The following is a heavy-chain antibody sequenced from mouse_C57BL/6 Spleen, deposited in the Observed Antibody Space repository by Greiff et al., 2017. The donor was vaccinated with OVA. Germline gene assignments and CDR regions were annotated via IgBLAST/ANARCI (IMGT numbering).Heavy chain of an antibody. J-gene: IGHJ4*01. D-gene: IGHD2-4*01. V-gene: IGHV6-3*01. Sequence: EVKVVESGGGLVQPGGSMKLSCVASGFTFSNYWMNWVRQSPEKGLEWVAQIRLKSDNYATHYAESVKGRFTISRDDSKSSVYLQMNNLRAEDTGIYYCTRYDYDGAMDYWGQGTSVTVSS. CDR1: GFTFSNYW. CDR3: TRYDYDGAMDY. CDR2: IRLKSDNYAT.